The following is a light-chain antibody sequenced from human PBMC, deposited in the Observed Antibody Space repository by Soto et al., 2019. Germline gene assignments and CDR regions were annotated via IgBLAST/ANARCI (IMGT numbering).Light chain of an antibody. V-gene: IGKV2-30*01. CDR1: RSLLYSDGNTY. CDR2: KVS. CDR3: MQGVYWPPGRA. J-gene: IGKJ1*01. Sequence: DVVMTQSPLSLPVTLGQPASISCRSSRSLLYSDGNTYLNWFQQRPGQPPRRLIYKVSNRDSGGPDRFIGSGSGTDFTLKISRVEAEDVGIYYCMQGVYWPPGRAFGQGTKVEIK.